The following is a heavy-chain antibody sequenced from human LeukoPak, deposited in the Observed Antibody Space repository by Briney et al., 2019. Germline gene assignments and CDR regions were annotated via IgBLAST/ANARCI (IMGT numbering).Heavy chain of an antibody. CDR1: GFTFSSYE. CDR3: AREVWFGEFYPAFDY. V-gene: IGHV3-48*03. Sequence: PGGSLRLSCAASGFTFSSYEMNWVRQAPGKGLEWVSYISSSGSTIYYADSVKGRFTISRDNAKNSLYLQMNSLRAEDTAVYYCAREVWFGEFYPAFDYWGQGTPVTVSS. J-gene: IGHJ4*02. CDR2: ISSSGSTI. D-gene: IGHD3-10*01.